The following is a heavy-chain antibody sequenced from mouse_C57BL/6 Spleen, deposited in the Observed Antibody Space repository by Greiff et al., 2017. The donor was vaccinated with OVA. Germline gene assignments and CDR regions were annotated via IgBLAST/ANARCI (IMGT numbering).Heavy chain of an antibody. J-gene: IGHJ1*03. V-gene: IGHV1-22*01. CDR3: ARWDYHWYFDV. D-gene: IGHD2-4*01. CDR2: INPNNGGT. Sequence: EVKLQESGPELVKPGASVKMSCKASGYTFTDYNMHWVKQSHGKSLEWIGYINPNNGGTSYNQKFKGKATLTVNKSSSTASMELRSLTSEDSAVYYCARWDYHWYFDVWGTGTTVTVSS. CDR1: GYTFTDYN.